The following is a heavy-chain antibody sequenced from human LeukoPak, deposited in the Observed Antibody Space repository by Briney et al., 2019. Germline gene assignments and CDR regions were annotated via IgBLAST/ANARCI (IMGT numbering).Heavy chain of an antibody. D-gene: IGHD3-10*01. CDR3: AGSPLARGKTYGLDV. J-gene: IGHJ6*02. V-gene: IGHV4-59*01. Sequence: SETLSLTCSVSGASISSDFWNWIPKPPGKGLEWIGYIYYSGTTHYNPSLKSRVTISIDTSKNQFSLKLYSLTAADTAVYYCAGSPLARGKTYGLDVWGQGTTVTVSS. CDR1: GASISSDF. CDR2: IYYSGTT.